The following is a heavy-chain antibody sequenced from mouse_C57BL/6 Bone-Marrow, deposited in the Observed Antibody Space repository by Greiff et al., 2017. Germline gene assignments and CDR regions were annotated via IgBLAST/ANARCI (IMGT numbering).Heavy chain of an antibody. CDR2: ISYDGSN. D-gene: IGHD1-1*01. CDR3: AREEGYYGSSYRFAY. J-gene: IGHJ3*01. Sequence: EVQLQQSGPGLVKPSQSLSLTCSVTGYSITSGYYWNWIRQFPGNKLEWMCYISYDGSNNYNPSLKNRISITRDTSKNQFFLKLNSVTTEDTATYYCAREEGYYGSSYRFAYWGQGTLVTVSA. V-gene: IGHV3-6*01. CDR1: GYSITSGYY.